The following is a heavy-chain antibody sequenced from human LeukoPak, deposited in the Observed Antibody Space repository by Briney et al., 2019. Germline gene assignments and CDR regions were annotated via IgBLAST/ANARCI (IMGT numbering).Heavy chain of an antibody. Sequence: ASVKVSCKVSGNTFTDLSMNWVRHAPGKGLEWMGGFDPEDVETIYAQKFQGRVTMTEDTSTATAYMDLSSLRPDDTAVYYCATDFYRGRQFDYWGQGTLVTVSS. CDR2: FDPEDVET. J-gene: IGHJ4*02. CDR3: ATDFYRGRQFDY. D-gene: IGHD2/OR15-2a*01. CDR1: GNTFTDLS. V-gene: IGHV1-24*01.